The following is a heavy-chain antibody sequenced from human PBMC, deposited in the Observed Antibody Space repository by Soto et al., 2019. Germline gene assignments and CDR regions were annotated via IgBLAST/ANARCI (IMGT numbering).Heavy chain of an antibody. CDR1: GYTFTGHY. Sequence: ASVKVSCKASGYTFTGHYIHWVRQAPEQGPEWMGEIGPESGATRYAQKFQGRVTMTRDMSITTVYMELNNLSPDDTAVYYCGRGRSGQIVVFYWGQGTQVTVYS. V-gene: IGHV1-2*02. CDR2: IGPESGAT. J-gene: IGHJ4*02. CDR3: GRGRSGQIVVFY. D-gene: IGHD1-26*01.